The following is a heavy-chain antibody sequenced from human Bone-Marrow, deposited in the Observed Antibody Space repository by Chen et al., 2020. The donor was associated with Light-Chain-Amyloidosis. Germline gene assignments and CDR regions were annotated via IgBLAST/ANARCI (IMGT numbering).Heavy chain of an antibody. Sequence: EVQLVESGGGLLQRGGSLRLSCAASGFAFSSYAMSWVRQAPGKGLEWVSYITSSSRTIRNADSVKGRFTISRDNAKKSLYLQMNNLRDEDTAVYYCARDREDIGVVPSVPNAFDIWGQGTMVTVSS. J-gene: IGHJ3*02. CDR1: GFAFSSYA. CDR2: ITSSSRTI. V-gene: IGHV3-48*02. D-gene: IGHD2-2*01. CDR3: ARDREDIGVVPSVPNAFDI.